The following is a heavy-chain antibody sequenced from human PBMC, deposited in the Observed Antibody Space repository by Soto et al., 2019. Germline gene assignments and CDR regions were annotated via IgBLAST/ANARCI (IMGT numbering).Heavy chain of an antibody. CDR3: AKDLEPAGSGMDV. CDR1: GFTFSSYG. Sequence: LRLSCAASGFTFSSYGMHWVRQAPGKGLEWVAVISYDGSNKYYADSVKGRFTISRDNSKNTLYLQMNSLRAEDTAVYYCAKDLEPAGSGMDVWGQGTTVTVSS. D-gene: IGHD3-10*01. CDR2: ISYDGSNK. J-gene: IGHJ6*02. V-gene: IGHV3-30*18.